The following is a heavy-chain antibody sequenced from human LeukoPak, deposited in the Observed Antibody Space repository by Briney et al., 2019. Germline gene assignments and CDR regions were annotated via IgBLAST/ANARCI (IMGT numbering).Heavy chain of an antibody. Sequence: PGGSLRLSCVASDFSFSNYDMYWVRQAAGRGLEWVSALGTNGDTYYLGSVKGRFTISRENGKNSLYLQMNSLGVDDTAVYYCAREWRGIASHYHGMDLWGQGTTVTVS. D-gene: IGHD6-6*01. CDR2: LGTNGDT. V-gene: IGHV3-13*01. CDR1: DFSFSNYD. CDR3: AREWRGIASHYHGMDL. J-gene: IGHJ6*02.